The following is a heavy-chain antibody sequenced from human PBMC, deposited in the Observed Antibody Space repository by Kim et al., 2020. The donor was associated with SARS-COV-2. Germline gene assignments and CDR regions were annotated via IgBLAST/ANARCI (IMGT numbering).Heavy chain of an antibody. Sequence: GGSLRLSCVASGFTFSSYGINWVRQAPGKGLEWVAYIIGSGTTIYYADSVRGRFTISRDNDKNSLYLQMNSLRAEDTAVYYCARGPNYSPFDYWGQGTLVTVSS. D-gene: IGHD4-4*01. J-gene: IGHJ4*02. V-gene: IGHV3-48*03. CDR2: IIGSGTTI. CDR3: ARGPNYSPFDY. CDR1: GFTFSSYG.